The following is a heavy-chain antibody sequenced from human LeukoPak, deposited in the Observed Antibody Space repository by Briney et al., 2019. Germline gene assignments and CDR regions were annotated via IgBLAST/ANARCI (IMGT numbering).Heavy chain of an antibody. Sequence: ASVTVSFKASGYTFTSYGISWVRQAPGQGLEWMGWISAYNGNTNYAQKLQGRVTMTTDTSTSTAYMELRSLRSDDTAVYYCARVFRVGGATLGDYWGQGTLVTVSS. CDR2: ISAYNGNT. CDR1: GYTFTSYG. J-gene: IGHJ4*02. D-gene: IGHD1-26*01. CDR3: ARVFRVGGATLGDY. V-gene: IGHV1-18*01.